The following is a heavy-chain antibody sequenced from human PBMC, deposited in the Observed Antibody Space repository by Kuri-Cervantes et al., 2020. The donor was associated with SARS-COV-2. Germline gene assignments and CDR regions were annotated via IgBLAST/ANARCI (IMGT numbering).Heavy chain of an antibody. CDR2: IYYSGST. CDR1: GGSIRSYY. CDR3: ARPSLQNYFDY. V-gene: IGHV4-39*01. D-gene: IGHD4-11*01. J-gene: IGHJ4*02. Sequence: SETLSLTCNVSGGSIRSYYWGWIRQPPGKGLEWIGSIYYSGSTYYNPSLKSRVTISVDTSKNQFSLKLSSVTAADTAVYYCARPSLQNYFDYWGQGTLVTVSS.